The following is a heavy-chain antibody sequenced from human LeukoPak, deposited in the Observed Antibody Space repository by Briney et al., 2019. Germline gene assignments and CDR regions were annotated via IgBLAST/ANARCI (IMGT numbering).Heavy chain of an antibody. CDR1: GFNVSSNY. CDR3: ARGGSYYDTSGYYYGY. Sequence: GGSLRLSCAACGFNVSSNYLSWVRQAPGKGLAWISVIYSGGSTYYTDSVKGRFTISRDNSKNTLYLQTNSLRAEDTAVYYCARGGSYYDTSGYYYGYWGQGTLVTVSS. CDR2: IYSGGST. J-gene: IGHJ4*02. D-gene: IGHD3-22*01. V-gene: IGHV3-66*01.